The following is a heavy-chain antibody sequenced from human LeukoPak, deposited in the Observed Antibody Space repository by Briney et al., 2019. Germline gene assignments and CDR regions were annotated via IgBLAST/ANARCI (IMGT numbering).Heavy chain of an antibody. J-gene: IGHJ4*02. CDR1: GFTFSSYG. D-gene: IGHD3-3*01. Sequence: GGSLRFSCAASGFTFSSYGMHWVRQAPGKGLEWVAVIWYDGSNKYYADSVKGRFTISRDNSKNTLYLQMNSLRAEDTAVYYCAKSTIFGVAPVDYWGQGTLVTVSS. V-gene: IGHV3-33*06. CDR3: AKSTIFGVAPVDY. CDR2: IWYDGSNK.